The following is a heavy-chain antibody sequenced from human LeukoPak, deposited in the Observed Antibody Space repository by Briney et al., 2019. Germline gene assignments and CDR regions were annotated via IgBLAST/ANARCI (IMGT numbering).Heavy chain of an antibody. CDR2: INHSGST. CDR1: GGSFSGYY. J-gene: IGHJ4*02. CDR3: ASRIAAAGQTY. V-gene: IGHV4-34*01. Sequence: PSETLSLTCAVYGGSFSGYYWSWIRQPPGKGLEWIGEINHSGSTNYNPSLKSRVTISVDTSKNQFSLKLSSVTAADTAVYYCASRIAAAGQTYWGQGTLVTVSS. D-gene: IGHD6-13*01.